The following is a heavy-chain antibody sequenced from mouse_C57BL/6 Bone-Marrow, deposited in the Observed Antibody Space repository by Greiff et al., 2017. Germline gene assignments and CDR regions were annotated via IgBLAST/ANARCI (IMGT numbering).Heavy chain of an antibody. CDR1: GFTFSDYY. Sequence: SGFTFSDYYMAWVRQVPEKGLEWVANINYDGSSTYYLDSLKSRFIISRDNAKNILYLQMSSLKSEDTATYYCARNWETWYFDVWGTGTTVTVSS. V-gene: IGHV5-16*01. J-gene: IGHJ1*03. CDR2: INYDGSST. D-gene: IGHD4-1*01. CDR3: ARNWETWYFDV.